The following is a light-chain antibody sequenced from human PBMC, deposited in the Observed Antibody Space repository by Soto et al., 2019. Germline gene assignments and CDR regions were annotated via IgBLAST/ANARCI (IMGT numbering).Light chain of an antibody. V-gene: IGKV3-15*01. CDR2: GAS. CDR1: QSVSSN. CDR3: QQYSNWRT. J-gene: IGKJ5*01. Sequence: EIVMTQSPATLSVSPGERATLSCRASQSVSSNLAWYQQKPGQAPRLLIYGASTRATGIPARFSGSGSGTDLTLTISSLQSEDFAVYYCQQYSNWRTFGQGTRLEIK.